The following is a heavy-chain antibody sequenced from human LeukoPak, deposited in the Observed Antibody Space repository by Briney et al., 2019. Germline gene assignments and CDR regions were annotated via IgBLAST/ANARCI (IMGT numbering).Heavy chain of an antibody. V-gene: IGHV4-4*07. CDR3: ARDLVAAAGEYYFDY. CDR1: GGSISSYY. Sequence: SETLSLTCTVSGGSISSYYWSWIRQLAGKGLEWIGRIYTSGSTNYNPSLKSRVTMSVDTSKNQFSLKLSSVTAADTAVYYCARDLVAAAGEYYFDYWGQGTLVTVSS. D-gene: IGHD6-13*01. CDR2: IYTSGST. J-gene: IGHJ4*02.